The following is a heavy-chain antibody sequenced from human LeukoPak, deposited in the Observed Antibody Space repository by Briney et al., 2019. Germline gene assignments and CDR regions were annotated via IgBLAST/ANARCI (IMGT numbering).Heavy chain of an antibody. CDR2: MYYTGSH. J-gene: IGHJ4*02. D-gene: IGHD3-22*01. CDR1: GGSISGYY. V-gene: IGHV4-59*08. Sequence: SETLSLTCTVSGGSISGYYWSWIRQPPGKGLEWIGYMYYTGSHNCNPSLESRVTVSVDTSKNQFSLKLTSVTAADTAVYYCTRLIYYYDSSAYYYIDYWGQGTLVTVSS. CDR3: TRLIYYYDSSAYYYIDY.